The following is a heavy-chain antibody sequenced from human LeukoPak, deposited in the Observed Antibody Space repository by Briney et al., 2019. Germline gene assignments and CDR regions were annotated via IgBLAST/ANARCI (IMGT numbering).Heavy chain of an antibody. D-gene: IGHD2-2*01. Sequence: PSETLSLTCTVSGGSISSGSYDWSWIRQPAGKGLEWIGRIYTSGSTNYNPSLKSRVTISVDTSKNQFSLKLSSVTAADTAVYYCASSVVVVPAAIGDDAFDIWGQGTMVTVSS. CDR1: GGSISSGSYD. CDR3: ASSVVVVPAAIGDDAFDI. J-gene: IGHJ3*02. V-gene: IGHV4-61*02. CDR2: IYTSGST.